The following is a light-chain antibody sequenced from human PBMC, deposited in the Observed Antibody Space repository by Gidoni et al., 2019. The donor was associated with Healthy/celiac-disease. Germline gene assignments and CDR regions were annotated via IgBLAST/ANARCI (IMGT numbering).Light chain of an antibody. J-gene: IGKJ1*01. CDR1: QSISSW. CDR3: QQYNSYTWT. Sequence: DIQMTQSPSPLSASVGDRVTITCRASQSISSWLAWYQQKPGKDPKLLIYKASSLESGVPSRFSGSGSGTEFTLTISSLQPDDFATYYCQQYNSYTWTFGQGTKVEIK. CDR2: KAS. V-gene: IGKV1-5*03.